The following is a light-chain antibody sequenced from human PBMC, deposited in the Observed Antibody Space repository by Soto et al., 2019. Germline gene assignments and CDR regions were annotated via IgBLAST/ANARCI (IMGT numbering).Light chain of an antibody. J-gene: IGKJ1*01. CDR1: QTISSW. V-gene: IGKV1-5*03. Sequence: DIPMTQSPSTLSGSVGDRVTITCRASQTISSWLAWYQQKPGKAPKLLIYKASTLKSGVPSRFSGSGSGTEFPLTISSLQPDDFATYYCQHYKSYSEAFGQGTKVERK. CDR3: QHYKSYSEA. CDR2: KAS.